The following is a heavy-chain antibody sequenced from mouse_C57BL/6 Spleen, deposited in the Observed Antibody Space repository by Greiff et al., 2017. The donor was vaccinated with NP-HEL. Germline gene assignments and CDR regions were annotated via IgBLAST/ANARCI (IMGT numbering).Heavy chain of an antibody. CDR2: IHPNSGST. Sequence: QVQLQQPGAELVKPGASVKLSCKASGYTFTSYWMHWVKQRPGQGLEWIGMIHPNSGSTNYNEKFKSKATLTVDKSSSTAYMQLSSLTSEDSAVYYCNYDYDVRFAYWGQGTLVTVSA. CDR3: NYDYDVRFAY. D-gene: IGHD2-4*01. J-gene: IGHJ3*01. V-gene: IGHV1-64*01. CDR1: GYTFTSYW.